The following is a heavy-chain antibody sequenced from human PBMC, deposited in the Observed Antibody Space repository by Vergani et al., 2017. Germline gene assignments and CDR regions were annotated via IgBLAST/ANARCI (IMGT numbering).Heavy chain of an antibody. Sequence: QVQLVESGGGVVQPGRSLRLSCAASGFTFSSYGMHWVRQAPGKGLEWVAVIWYDGSNKYYADSVKGRFTISRDNSKNTLYLQMNSLRAEDTAVYYCAKVRGLGGWFDPWGQGTLVTVSS. V-gene: IGHV3-33*06. D-gene: IGHD3-16*01. J-gene: IGHJ5*02. CDR3: AKVRGLGGWFDP. CDR2: IWYDGSNK. CDR1: GFTFSSYG.